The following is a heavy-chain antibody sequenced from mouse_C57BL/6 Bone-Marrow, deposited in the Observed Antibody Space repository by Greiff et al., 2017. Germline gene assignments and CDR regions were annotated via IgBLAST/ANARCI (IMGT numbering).Heavy chain of an antibody. Sequence: QVQLKQSGAELVRPGTSVKVSCKASGYAFTNYLIEWVKQRPGQGLEWIGVINPGSGGTNYNEKFKGKATLTADKSSSTAYMQLSSLTSEDSAVYFCARSLSSYSFAYWGQGTLVTVSA. J-gene: IGHJ3*01. CDR3: ARSLSSYSFAY. D-gene: IGHD1-1*01. V-gene: IGHV1-54*01. CDR1: GYAFTNYL. CDR2: INPGSGGT.